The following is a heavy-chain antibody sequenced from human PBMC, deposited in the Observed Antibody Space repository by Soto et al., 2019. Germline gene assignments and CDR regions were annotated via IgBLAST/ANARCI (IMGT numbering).Heavy chain of an antibody. Sequence: ASVKVSCKASGYTFTSYGISWVRQAPGQGLEWMGWISAYNGNTNYAQKLQGRVTMTTDTSTSTAYMELRSLRSDDTAVYYCARDLTFVRGVIITGLAFDIWGQGTMVTVSS. V-gene: IGHV1-18*01. CDR2: ISAYNGNT. J-gene: IGHJ3*02. D-gene: IGHD3-10*01. CDR1: GYTFTSYG. CDR3: ARDLTFVRGVIITGLAFDI.